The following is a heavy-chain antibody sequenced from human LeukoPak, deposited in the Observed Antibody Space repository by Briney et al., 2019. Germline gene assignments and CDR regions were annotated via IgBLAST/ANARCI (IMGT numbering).Heavy chain of an antibody. CDR1: GFTFDDYT. CDR3: AKDIGGYCSGGSCYSGGAFDI. J-gene: IGHJ3*02. CDR2: ISWDGGST. V-gene: IGHV3-43*01. D-gene: IGHD2-15*01. Sequence: GGSLRLSCAASGFTFDDYTMHWVRQAPGKGLEWVSLISWDGGSTYYADSVKGRFTISRDNSKNSLYLQMNSLRTGDTALYYCAKDIGGYCSGGSCYSGGAFDIWGQGTMVTVSS.